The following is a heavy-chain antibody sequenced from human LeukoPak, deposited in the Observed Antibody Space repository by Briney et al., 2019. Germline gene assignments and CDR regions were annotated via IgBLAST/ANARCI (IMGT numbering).Heavy chain of an antibody. CDR2: ISYDGGNK. V-gene: IGHV3-30-3*01. CDR1: GFTFSSYA. J-gene: IGHJ4*02. CDR3: AAQWLVQGY. D-gene: IGHD6-19*01. Sequence: GGSLRLSCAASGFTFSSYAMHWVRQAPGKGLEWVAVISYDGGNKYYADSVKGRFTISRDNSKNTLYLQMNSLRAEDTAVYYCAAQWLVQGYWGQGTLVTVSS.